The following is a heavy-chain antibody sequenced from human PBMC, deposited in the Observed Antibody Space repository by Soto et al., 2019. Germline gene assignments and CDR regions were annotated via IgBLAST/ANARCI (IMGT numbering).Heavy chain of an antibody. CDR2: LCRGGPW. CDR1: GFTFSDYS. V-gene: IGHV3-23*01. D-gene: IGHD1-1*01. Sequence: GGSLRLSCAASGFTFSDYSMSWVRQTPGRGLEGVLTLCRGGPWYYADSVQGRFTVSRNNSKNTVSPQMHSLRAEDTALYYCTKRATTGPAPRNYFDSWGQGTLVTVSS. J-gene: IGHJ4*02. CDR3: TKRATTGPAPRNYFDS.